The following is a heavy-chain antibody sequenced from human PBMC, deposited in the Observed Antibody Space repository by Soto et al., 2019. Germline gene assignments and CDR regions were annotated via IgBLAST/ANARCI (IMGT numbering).Heavy chain of an antibody. D-gene: IGHD3-10*01. CDR1: GGSISSSSYY. CDR2: IYYSGST. J-gene: IGHJ5*02. V-gene: IGHV4-39*01. CDR3: ARHGDNYGSGSYYFFNWFDP. Sequence: SETLSLTCTVSGGSISSSSYYWGWIRQPPGKGLEWIGSIYYSGSTYYNPSLKSRVTISVDTSKNQFSLKLSSVTAADTAVYYCARHGDNYGSGSYYFFNWFDPWGQGTLVTVSS.